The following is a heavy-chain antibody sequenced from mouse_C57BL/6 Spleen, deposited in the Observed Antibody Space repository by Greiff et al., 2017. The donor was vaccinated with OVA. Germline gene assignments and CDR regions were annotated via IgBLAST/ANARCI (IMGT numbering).Heavy chain of an antibody. D-gene: IGHD5-5*01. CDR1: GYAFSSSW. CDR3: ARSPLPPGAMDY. CDR2: IYPGDGDT. J-gene: IGHJ4*01. V-gene: IGHV1-82*01. Sequence: VQLQQSGPELVKPGASVKISCKASGYAFSSSWMNWVKQRPGKGLEWIGRIYPGDGDTNYNGKFKGKATLTADKSSSTAYMQLSSLTSEDSAVYFCARSPLPPGAMDYWGQGTSVTVSS.